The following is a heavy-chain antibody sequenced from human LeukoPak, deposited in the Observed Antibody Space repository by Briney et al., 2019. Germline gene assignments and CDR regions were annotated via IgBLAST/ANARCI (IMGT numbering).Heavy chain of an antibody. J-gene: IGHJ4*02. CDR3: ARDPDSSSCCYFDY. Sequence: GGSLRLSCAASGFTFSSYWMCWVRQAPGKGLEGVANIKQDGSEKYYVDSVKGRFTISRDNAKNSLYLQMNSLRAEDTAVYYCARDPDSSSCCYFDYWGQGTLVTVSS. CDR2: IKQDGSEK. V-gene: IGHV3-7*01. D-gene: IGHD6-6*01. CDR1: GFTFSSYW.